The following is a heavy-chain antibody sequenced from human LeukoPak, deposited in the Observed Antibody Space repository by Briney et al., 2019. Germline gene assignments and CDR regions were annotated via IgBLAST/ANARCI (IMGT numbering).Heavy chain of an antibody. Sequence: SVKVSCKASGGTFSSYAISWVRQAPGQGVEWMGRIIPILGIANYAQKFQGRVTITADKSTSTAYMELSSLRSEDTAVYYCAGWRGDYYDSSGYYPFAYWGQGTLVTVSS. CDR3: AGWRGDYYDSSGYYPFAY. D-gene: IGHD3-22*01. J-gene: IGHJ4*02. CDR2: IIPILGIA. V-gene: IGHV1-69*04. CDR1: GGTFSSYA.